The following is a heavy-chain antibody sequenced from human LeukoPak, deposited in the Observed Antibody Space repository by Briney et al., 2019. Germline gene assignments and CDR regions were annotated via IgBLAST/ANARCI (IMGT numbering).Heavy chain of an antibody. D-gene: IGHD3-3*01. Sequence: PSETLSLTCAVYGGSFSGYYWSWIRQPPGKGLEWIGEINHSGSTSYNPSLKSRVTISVDTSKNQFSLKLSSVTAADTAVYYCARGLQYYDFWSGQYYFDYWGQGTLVTVSS. CDR3: ARGLQYYDFWSGQYYFDY. J-gene: IGHJ4*02. CDR2: INHSGST. CDR1: GGSFSGYY. V-gene: IGHV4-34*01.